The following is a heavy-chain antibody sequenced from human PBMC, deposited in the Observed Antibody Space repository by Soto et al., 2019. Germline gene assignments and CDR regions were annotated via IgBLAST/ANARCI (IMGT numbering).Heavy chain of an antibody. J-gene: IGHJ6*02. Sequence: GGSLRLSCAASGFTFSSDAMSWVRQAPGKGLEWVSAISGSGGSTYYADSVKGRFTISRDNSKNTLYLQMNSLRAEDTAVYYCAKVLWFGEWLYGMDVWGQGTTVTVSS. D-gene: IGHD3-10*01. V-gene: IGHV3-23*01. CDR2: ISGSGGST. CDR1: GFTFSSDA. CDR3: AKVLWFGEWLYGMDV.